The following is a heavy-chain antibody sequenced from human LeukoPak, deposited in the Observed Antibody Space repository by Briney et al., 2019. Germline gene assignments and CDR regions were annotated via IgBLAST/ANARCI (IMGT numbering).Heavy chain of an antibody. J-gene: IGHJ4*02. V-gene: IGHV1-2*02. Sequence: ASVKVSCKASGYTFTGYYMHWVQQAPGQGLEWMGWINPNSGGTNYAQKSQGRVTMTRDTSISTAYMELSRLRSDDTAVYYCAREAFSLFDYWGQGTLVTVSS. CDR3: AREAFSLFDY. CDR2: INPNSGGT. D-gene: IGHD3-3*02. CDR1: GYTFTGYY.